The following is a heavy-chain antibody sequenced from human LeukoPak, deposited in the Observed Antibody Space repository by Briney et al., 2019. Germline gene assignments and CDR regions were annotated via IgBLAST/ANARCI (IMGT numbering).Heavy chain of an antibody. CDR2: IYHSGST. CDR3: AGALSGGYPDFDY. J-gene: IGHJ4*01. V-gene: IGHV4-30-2*01. Sequence: SETLSLTCTVSGGSISSGSYYWSWIRQPPGKGLEWIGYIYHSGSTYYNPSLKSRVTISVDRSKNQFSLKLSSVAAADTAVYYCAGALSGGYPDFDYWGQGTLVT. CDR1: GGSISSGSYY. D-gene: IGHD1-26*01.